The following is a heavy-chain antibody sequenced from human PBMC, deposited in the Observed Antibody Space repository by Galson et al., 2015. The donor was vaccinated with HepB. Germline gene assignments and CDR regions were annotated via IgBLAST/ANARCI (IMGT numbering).Heavy chain of an antibody. D-gene: IGHD3-3*01. CDR2: ISAYNGNT. V-gene: IGHV1-18*01. J-gene: IGHJ4*02. CDR1: GYTFTSYG. CDR3: ARVNTIFGVVNSYYFDY. Sequence: SVKVSCKASGYTFTSYGISWVRQAPGQGLEWMGWISAYNGNTNYAQKLQGRVTMTTDTSTSTAYMELRSLRSDDTAVYYCARVNTIFGVVNSYYFDYWGQGTLVTVSS.